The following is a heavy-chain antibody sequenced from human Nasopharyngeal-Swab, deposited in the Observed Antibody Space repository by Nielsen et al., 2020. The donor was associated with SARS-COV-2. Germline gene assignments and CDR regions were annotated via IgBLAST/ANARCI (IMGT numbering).Heavy chain of an antibody. CDR2: IDSDGSST. D-gene: IGHD3/OR15-3a*01. CDR3: ARQRGGIVILTLDP. CDR1: GFTFSSYS. J-gene: IGHJ5*02. Sequence: GWSLRLSCAASGFTFSSYSMLWVRQAPGTGLLWVADIDSDGSSTTYADSVKGRFTISRDNAKNTLYLQMNSLRAEDTAVYYCARQRGGIVILTLDPWGQGTLVTVSS. V-gene: IGHV3-74*01.